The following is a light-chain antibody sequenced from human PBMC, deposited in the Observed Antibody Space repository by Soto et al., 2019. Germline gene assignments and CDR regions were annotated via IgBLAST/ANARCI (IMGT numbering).Light chain of an antibody. CDR2: EVS. Sequence: DVVMPQTPLSLSVAPGQPASISCKSSQSLLHITGETCLWWYLQKPGQSPQLLIYEVSTRVSGVPDRFSGSGSGTDFTLEISRVETDDVGIYYCMQSTQLPHTFGQGTRLGIE. J-gene: IGKJ5*01. V-gene: IGKV2D-29*02. CDR1: QSLLHITGETC. CDR3: MQSTQLPHT.